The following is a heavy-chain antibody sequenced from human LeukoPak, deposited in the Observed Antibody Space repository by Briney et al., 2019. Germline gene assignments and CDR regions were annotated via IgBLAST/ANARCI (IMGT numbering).Heavy chain of an antibody. CDR3: AKPLGSHSFLFYDMDV. Sequence: PGGSLRLSCEASQFTFSRFAMSWIRQAPGTGLEWVSTLSGSGTATYYADSVKGRFTTSRDNSKDTLYLQMDNLRADDTAVYYCAKPLGSHSFLFYDMDVWGTGTSVIVSS. D-gene: IGHD2-21*01. V-gene: IGHV3-23*01. CDR2: LSGSGTAT. J-gene: IGHJ6*03. CDR1: QFTFSRFA.